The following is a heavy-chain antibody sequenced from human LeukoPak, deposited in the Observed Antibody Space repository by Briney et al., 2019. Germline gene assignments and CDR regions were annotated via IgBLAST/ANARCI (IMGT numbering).Heavy chain of an antibody. CDR3: ARRDIVVVPAAIADDY. V-gene: IGHV1-2*02. CDR1: GYTFTGYY. Sequence: GASVKVSCKASGYTFTGYYMHWVRQAPGQGLEWMGWINPNSGGTNYAQKFQGRVTMTRDTSISTAYMELSRLRSDDTAVYYCARRDIVVVPAAIADDYWGQGTLVTVSS. D-gene: IGHD2-2*02. J-gene: IGHJ4*02. CDR2: INPNSGGT.